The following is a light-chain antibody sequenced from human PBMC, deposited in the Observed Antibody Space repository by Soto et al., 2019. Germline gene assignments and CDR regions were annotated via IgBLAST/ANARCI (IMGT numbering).Light chain of an antibody. CDR3: QQYDHSPRT. CDR1: QSVSSSF. J-gene: IGKJ1*01. Sequence: EIVLTQSPGTLSLSPGERATLSCRASQSVSSSFLAWYQQKPGQAPRLLIYGASSRATGIPDRFSGSGSGTDFTLTISRLEPEDFAVYYCQQYDHSPRTFGQGTKVEIK. V-gene: IGKV3-20*01. CDR2: GAS.